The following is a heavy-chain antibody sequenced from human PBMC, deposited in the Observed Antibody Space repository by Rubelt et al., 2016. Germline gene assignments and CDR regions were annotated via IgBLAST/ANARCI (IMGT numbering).Heavy chain of an antibody. Sequence: QVQLQESGPGLVKPSETLSLTCTVSGCSISSHYWRWIRQPPGKGLEWIAYIHSSGSTNYNPSLTSRIAIYVDTSKNQFSLKLSSVTAAETAVYYWARGSRQLVRSVYWFDPWGQGTLVTVSS. CDR1: GCSISSHY. D-gene: IGHD6-13*01. CDR3: ARGSRQLVRSVYWFDP. J-gene: IGHJ5*02. V-gene: IGHV4-4*08. CDR2: IHSSGST.